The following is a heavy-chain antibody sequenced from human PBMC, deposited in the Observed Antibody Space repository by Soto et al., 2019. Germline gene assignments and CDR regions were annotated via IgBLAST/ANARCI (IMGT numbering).Heavy chain of an antibody. CDR3: ARVVLH. V-gene: IGHV4-31*03. CDR2: IYYCGST. D-gene: IGHD2-21*01. CDR1: GGSISSGGYY. J-gene: IGHJ1*01. Sequence: QGQLQESGPGLVKPSQTLSITCTVSGGSISSGGYYWSWTRQHPGKGREWIGSIYYCGSTYYNPCLKGRVTMSVDTSKNPFSPKLSSVTAADTVVYDRARVVLHWGQGTLVTVSS.